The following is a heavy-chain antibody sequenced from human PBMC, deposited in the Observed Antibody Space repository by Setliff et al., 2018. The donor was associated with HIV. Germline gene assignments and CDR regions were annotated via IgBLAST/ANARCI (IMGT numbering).Heavy chain of an antibody. D-gene: IGHD5-12*01. Sequence: SVKVSCKAARGTFSNYGVRWMRQAPGQGLEWMGNIVPILGTANYAQKFQGRVTITADESTSTAYMELSSLRSEDTAVYYCAISLLSARWLLGYWGQGTLVTVSS. CDR2: IVPILGTA. CDR3: AISLLSARWLLGY. CDR1: RGTFSNYG. V-gene: IGHV1-69*11. J-gene: IGHJ4*02.